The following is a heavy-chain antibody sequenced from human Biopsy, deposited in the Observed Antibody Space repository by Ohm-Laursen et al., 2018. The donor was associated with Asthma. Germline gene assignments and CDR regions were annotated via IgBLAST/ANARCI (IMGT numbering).Heavy chain of an antibody. CDR2: HDHEEGGT. V-gene: IGHV1-24*01. CDR3: ASDFPKDYVRYNFQV. D-gene: IGHD2/OR15-2a*01. Sequence: SLKVSCKISGYSLTDLSMHWVRQAPGQGLEWMGGHDHEEGGTVSARRFQGRVTMTEDTSTDTAYMELSSLSSDDTAVYYCASDFPKDYVRYNFQVWGQGTLVTVSS. CDR1: GYSLTDLS. J-gene: IGHJ4*02.